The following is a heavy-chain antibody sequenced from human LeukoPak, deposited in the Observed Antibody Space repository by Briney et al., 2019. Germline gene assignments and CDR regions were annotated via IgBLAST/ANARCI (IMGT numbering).Heavy chain of an antibody. V-gene: IGHV3-30*03. Sequence: GGSLRLSCAASGFTFSSYGMHWVRQAPGKGLEWVALISYDGSNKYYADSVKGRFTISRDNAKNSLSLQMNSLKVDDTGVYFCTRDALFGSGRTHLDFWSQGTLVSVSS. CDR3: TRDALFGSGRTHLDF. CDR2: ISYDGSNK. J-gene: IGHJ4*02. D-gene: IGHD3-10*01. CDR1: GFTFSSYG.